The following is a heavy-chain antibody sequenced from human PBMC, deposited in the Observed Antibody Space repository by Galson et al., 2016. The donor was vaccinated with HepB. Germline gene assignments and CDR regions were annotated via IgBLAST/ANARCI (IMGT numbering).Heavy chain of an antibody. CDR1: GFIFSSYG. D-gene: IGHD3-10*01. Sequence: SLRLSCAASGFIFSSYGLHWVRQAPGKGLEWVAVISYDGRNNYYADSVRGRFTISRDTSRNTLYLQMNSLRAEDTALYYCAKDRGDYMGYYGAGSYPPTLCDYWGQGTLVTVSS. CDR2: ISYDGRNN. V-gene: IGHV3-30*18. J-gene: IGHJ4*02. CDR3: AKDRGDYMGYYGAGSYPPTLCDY.